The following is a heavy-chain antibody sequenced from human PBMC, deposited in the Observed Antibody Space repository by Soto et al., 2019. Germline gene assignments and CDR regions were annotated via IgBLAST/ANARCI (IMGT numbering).Heavy chain of an antibody. CDR2: INPKTGVT. Sequence: ASVKVSCKASGYIFVDSYIHWVRQAPGQGLEWLGWINPKTGVTFFEQTFQDRLNMTSDTSLSTAYIDLRSLRTDDTAVYYCAKIFGTSSLGEIYGLDVWG. D-gene: IGHD3-10*01. V-gene: IGHV1-2*02. J-gene: IGHJ6*02. CDR1: GYIFVDSY. CDR3: AKIFGTSSLGEIYGLDV.